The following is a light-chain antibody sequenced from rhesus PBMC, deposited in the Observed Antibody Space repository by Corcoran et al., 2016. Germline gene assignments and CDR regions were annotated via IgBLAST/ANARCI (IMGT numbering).Light chain of an antibody. Sequence: DIQMIQSPSSLSASVGDTVTITCRASQGISNYLAWYQQKPGKAPKPLIYYASILESGVPSRSSGSGSGTEFTLTVCNLQPADFATYYSPQHNSYPYSFGQGTKVEIK. CDR2: YAS. V-gene: IGKV1S14*01. CDR3: PQHNSYPYS. CDR1: QGISNY. J-gene: IGKJ2*01.